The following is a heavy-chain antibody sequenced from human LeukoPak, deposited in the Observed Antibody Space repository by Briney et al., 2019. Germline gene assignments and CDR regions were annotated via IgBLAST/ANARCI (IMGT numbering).Heavy chain of an antibody. CDR2: ITPLFGAP. V-gene: IGHV1-69*06. Sequence: SVKVSCKASGATFSSYAITWVRQAPGQGLEWVGGITPLFGAPPYGEKFQGRVTFTADRATNTAYMELSSLESEDTAIYYCARELTDSVAGIAVATPDYWGQGTLVTVSS. CDR3: ARELTDSVAGIAVATPDY. CDR1: GATFSSYA. D-gene: IGHD6-19*01. J-gene: IGHJ4*02.